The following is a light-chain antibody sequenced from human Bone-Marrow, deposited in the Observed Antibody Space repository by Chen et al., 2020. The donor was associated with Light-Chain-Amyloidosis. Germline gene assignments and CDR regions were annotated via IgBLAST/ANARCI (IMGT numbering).Light chain of an antibody. J-gene: IGLJ3*02. CDR1: NIGSTS. CDR3: QVWDRSSDRPV. CDR2: DDS. V-gene: IGLV3-21*02. Sequence: SYFLTQPSSVSVAPGPTATIACGGNNIGSTSVHWSQQTPGQAPLLVVYDDSDRPSGIPERLSGSNSGNTATLTISRVEAGDEADYYCQVWDRSSDRPVFGGGTKLTVL.